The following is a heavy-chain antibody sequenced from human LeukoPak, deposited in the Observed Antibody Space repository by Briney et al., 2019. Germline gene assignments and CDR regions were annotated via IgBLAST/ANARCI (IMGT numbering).Heavy chain of an antibody. CDR1: GFTFSSYE. CDR2: ISSSSSYV. V-gene: IGHV3-21*01. J-gene: IGHJ3*02. D-gene: IGHD6-13*01. Sequence: GGSLRLSCAASGFTFSSYEMNWVRQAPGKGLEWVSSISSSSSYVYYADSVKGRFTTSRDNAKNSLYLQMNSLRAEDAAVYYCARSTAAGAFDIWGQGTMVTVSS. CDR3: ARSTAAGAFDI.